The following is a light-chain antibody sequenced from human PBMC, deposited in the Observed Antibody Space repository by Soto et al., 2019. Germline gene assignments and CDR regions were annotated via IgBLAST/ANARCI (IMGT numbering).Light chain of an antibody. J-gene: IGLJ7*01. CDR3: WSYAGSSTLAV. CDR1: SGDVGSYNL. Sequence: QSALTQPASVSGSPGQSIAISCTGTSGDVGSYNLVSWYQQHPTKAPKLMIYEVSKRPSGVSNRFSGSKSDNTASLTISGLQAEDEADYYCWSYAGSSTLAVFGGGTQLTVL. CDR2: EVS. V-gene: IGLV2-23*02.